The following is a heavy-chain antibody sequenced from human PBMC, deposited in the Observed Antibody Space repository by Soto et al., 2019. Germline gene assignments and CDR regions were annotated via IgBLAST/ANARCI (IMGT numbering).Heavy chain of an antibody. CDR2: IDPSDSYT. J-gene: IGHJ4*02. D-gene: IGHD3-22*01. V-gene: IGHV5-10-1*01. Sequence: PXXSLKISFKGSGYSFTSYWIRWVPQMPGKGLEWVGRIDPSDSYTNYSPSFQGHVTILADKSISTAYLQWSSLKDSDTAMYYCARHYYDSSGPLLDYWGQGTLVTVSS. CDR1: GYSFTSYW. CDR3: ARHYYDSSGPLLDY.